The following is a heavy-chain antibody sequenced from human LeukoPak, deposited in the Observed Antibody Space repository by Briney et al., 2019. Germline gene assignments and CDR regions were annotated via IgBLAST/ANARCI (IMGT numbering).Heavy chain of an antibody. CDR1: GYTFTSYG. J-gene: IGHJ5*02. Sequence: ASVKVSCKASGYTFTSYGIRWVRQAPGQGLEWMGWISAYNGNTNYAQKLQGRVTITTDTSTSTAYMELRSLRSDDTAVYYCARDMVRGVMGPLNWFDPWGQGTLVTVSS. V-gene: IGHV1-18*01. D-gene: IGHD3-10*01. CDR2: ISAYNGNT. CDR3: ARDMVRGVMGPLNWFDP.